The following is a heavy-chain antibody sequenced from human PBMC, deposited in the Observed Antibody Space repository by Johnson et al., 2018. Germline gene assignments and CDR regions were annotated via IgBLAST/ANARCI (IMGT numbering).Heavy chain of an antibody. CDR2: ISGGGDRT. V-gene: IGHV3-23*04. CDR3: ATKLGYYDSSGYYPCSFEI. J-gene: IGHJ3*02. CDR1: GFTFSTYA. D-gene: IGHD3-22*01. Sequence: EVQLVESGGNLVQLGGSLRLSCAASGFTFSTYAMAWVRQAPGKGLEWVSAISGGGDRTYYADSVQGRFTMSRANSKDTLFLQMNSRRAGDMAVCYWATKLGYYDSSGYYPCSFEIWGQGTMVTVSS.